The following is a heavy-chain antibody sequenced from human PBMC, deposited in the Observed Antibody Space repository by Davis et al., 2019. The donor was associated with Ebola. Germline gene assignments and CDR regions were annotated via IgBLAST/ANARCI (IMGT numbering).Heavy chain of an antibody. Sequence: SVKVSCKASGYTFTSYDINWVRQATGQGLEWMGWMNTNSGNTGYAQKFQGRVTITRNTSISTAYMELSSLSSEDTAVYYCARGYGSGRFGELYDYWGQGTLVTVSS. V-gene: IGHV1-8*03. CDR1: GYTFTSYD. J-gene: IGHJ4*02. D-gene: IGHD3-10*01. CDR3: ARGYGSGRFGELYDY. CDR2: MNTNSGNT.